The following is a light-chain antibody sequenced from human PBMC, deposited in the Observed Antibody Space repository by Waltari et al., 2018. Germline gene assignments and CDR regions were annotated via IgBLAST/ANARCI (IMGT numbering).Light chain of an antibody. V-gene: IGLV4-69*01. CDR2: VNSDGSH. J-gene: IGLJ3*02. Sequence: QLVLTQSPSASASLGASVKLTCTLRSGPSSNIIAWLQQRPERGPRYLMKVNSDGSHSKGDDIPDRFSGSSSGAERYLTISSLQSEDEADYYCETGGHGTWVFGGGTKLTVL. CDR3: ETGGHGTWV. CDR1: SGPSSNI.